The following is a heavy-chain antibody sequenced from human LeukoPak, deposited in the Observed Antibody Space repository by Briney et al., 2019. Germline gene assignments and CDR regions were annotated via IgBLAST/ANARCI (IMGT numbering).Heavy chain of an antibody. J-gene: IGHJ3*02. V-gene: IGHV3-30*18. D-gene: IGHD5-18*01. Sequence: GGSLRLSCAASGFTFSGYGMHWVRQAPGKGLEWVAVISYDGSNKYYADSVKGRFTISRDNSKNTLYLQMNSLRAEDTAVYYCAKESIQLWFSDAFDIWGQGTMVTVSS. CDR2: ISYDGSNK. CDR3: AKESIQLWFSDAFDI. CDR1: GFTFSGYG.